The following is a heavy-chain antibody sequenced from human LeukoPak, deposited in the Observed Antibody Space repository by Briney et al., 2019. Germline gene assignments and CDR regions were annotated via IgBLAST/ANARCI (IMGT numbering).Heavy chain of an antibody. CDR2: ISYDGSNK. V-gene: IGHV3-30*04. D-gene: IGHD3-22*01. Sequence: GGSLRLSCAASGFTFSSYAMHWVRQAPGKGLEWVAVISYDGSNKYYADSVKGRFTISRDNSKNTLYLQMNSLRAEDTAVYYCARPYYYDSSGLDAFDIWGQGTMVTVSS. CDR3: ARPYYYDSSGLDAFDI. CDR1: GFTFSSYA. J-gene: IGHJ3*02.